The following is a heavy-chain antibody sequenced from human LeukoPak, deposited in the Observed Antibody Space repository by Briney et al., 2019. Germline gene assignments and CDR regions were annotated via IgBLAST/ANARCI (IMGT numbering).Heavy chain of an antibody. Sequence: ASVKVSCKASGYTFTSYGISWVRQAPGQGLEWMGWISAYNGNTNYAQKFQGRVTMTRDTSTSTVYMELSSLRSEDTAVYYCAREEVVVAATHYYYYGMDVWGQGTTVTVSS. V-gene: IGHV1-18*01. CDR3: AREEVVVAATHYYYYGMDV. CDR1: GYTFTSYG. J-gene: IGHJ6*02. D-gene: IGHD2-15*01. CDR2: ISAYNGNT.